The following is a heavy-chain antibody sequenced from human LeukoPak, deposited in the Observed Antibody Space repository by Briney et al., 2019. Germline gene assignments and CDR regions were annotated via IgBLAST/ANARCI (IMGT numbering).Heavy chain of an antibody. CDR3: ARGRGNADIVVVVAASRYNWFDP. D-gene: IGHD2-15*01. J-gene: IGHJ5*02. V-gene: IGHV4-34*01. CDR1: GGSFSGYY. CDR2: INHSGST. Sequence: SETLSLTCAAYGGSFSGYYWSWIRQPPGKGLEWIGEINHSGSTNYNPSLKSRVTISVDTSKNQFSLKLSSVTAADTAVYYCARGRGNADIVVVVAASRYNWFDPWGQGTLVTLSS.